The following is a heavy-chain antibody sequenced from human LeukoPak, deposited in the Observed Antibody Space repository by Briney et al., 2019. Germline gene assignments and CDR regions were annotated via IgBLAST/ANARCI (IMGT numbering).Heavy chain of an antibody. CDR2: IYYSGST. Sequence: PSETLSLTCTVSGGSISSGGYYWSWIRQHPGKGLGWIGYIYYSGSTYYNPSLKSRVTISVDTSKNQFSLKLSSVTAADTAVYYCARVRYYDSSGLDAFDIWGQGTMVTVSS. V-gene: IGHV4-31*03. D-gene: IGHD3-22*01. CDR1: GGSISSGGYY. CDR3: ARVRYYDSSGLDAFDI. J-gene: IGHJ3*02.